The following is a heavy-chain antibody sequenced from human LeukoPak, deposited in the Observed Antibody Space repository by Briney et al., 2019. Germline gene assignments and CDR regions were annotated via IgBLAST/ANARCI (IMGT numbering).Heavy chain of an antibody. J-gene: IGHJ3*02. V-gene: IGHV3-30*02. CDR3: ARDSDFWSGYFGAFDI. CDR1: GFTFSSYG. D-gene: IGHD3-3*01. Sequence: GGSLRLSCAASGFTFSSYGMHWVRQAPGKGLEWVAFIRYDGSNKYYADSVKGRFTISRDNSKNTLYLQMNSLRAEDTAVYYCARDSDFWSGYFGAFDIWGQGTMVTVSS. CDR2: IRYDGSNK.